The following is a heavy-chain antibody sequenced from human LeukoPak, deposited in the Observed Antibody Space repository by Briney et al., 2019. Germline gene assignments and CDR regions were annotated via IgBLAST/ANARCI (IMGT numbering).Heavy chain of an antibody. CDR2: IRYDGSNK. CDR3: ARDTHFYGSGSPAFDI. J-gene: IGHJ3*02. D-gene: IGHD3-10*01. CDR1: GFTFSSYG. V-gene: IGHV3-30*02. Sequence: GGSLRLSCAASGFTFSSYGMHWVRQAPGKGLEWVAFIRYDGSNKYYADSVKGRFTISRDNSKNTLYLQMNSLRAEDTAVYYCARDTHFYGSGSPAFDIWGQGTMVTVSS.